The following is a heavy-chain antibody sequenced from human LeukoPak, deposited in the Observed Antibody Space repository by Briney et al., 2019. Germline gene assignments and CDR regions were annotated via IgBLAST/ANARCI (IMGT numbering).Heavy chain of an antibody. J-gene: IGHJ4*02. CDR1: GGSISSYY. Sequence: SETLSLTCTVSGGSISSYYWSWIRQPPGKGLEWIGYIYYSGSTNYNPSLKSRVTISVDTSKNQFSLKLSSVTAADTAVYYCARDGGSGYYNAIQNFNWGQGTLVTVSS. V-gene: IGHV4-59*01. D-gene: IGHD3-3*01. CDR3: ARDGGSGYYNAIQNFN. CDR2: IYYSGST.